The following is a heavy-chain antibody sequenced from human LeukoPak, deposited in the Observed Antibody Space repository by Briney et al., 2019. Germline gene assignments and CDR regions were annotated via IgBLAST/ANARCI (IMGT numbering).Heavy chain of an antibody. CDR2: MNPNSGDT. D-gene: IGHD3-22*01. V-gene: IGHV1-8*01. J-gene: IGHJ4*02. Sequence: ASVKVSCKASGYTFTNYEINWVRQATGQGLEWMGWMNPNSGDTAYAQKFQGRITMTRSTSISTAYMELSSLRSEDAAVYYCARGLGTYDSSDLTWPMISFWGQGTLVTVS. CDR3: ARGLGTYDSSDLTWPMISF. CDR1: GYTFTNYE.